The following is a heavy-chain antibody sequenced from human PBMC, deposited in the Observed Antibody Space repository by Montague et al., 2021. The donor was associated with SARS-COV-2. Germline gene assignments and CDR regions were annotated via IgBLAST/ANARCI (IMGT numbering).Heavy chain of an antibody. CDR2: ISGSGGST. J-gene: IGHJ6*02. Sequence: SLSLSCSASGFTFSSYAMSWVRQAPGKGLEWVSAISGSGGSTYYADSVKGRFTISRDNSKNTLYLQMNSLRAEDTAVYYCAKDLYCSGGSCYYYGMDVWGQGTTVTVSS. CDR3: AKDLYCSGGSCYYYGMDV. CDR1: GFTFSSYA. D-gene: IGHD2-15*01. V-gene: IGHV3-23*01.